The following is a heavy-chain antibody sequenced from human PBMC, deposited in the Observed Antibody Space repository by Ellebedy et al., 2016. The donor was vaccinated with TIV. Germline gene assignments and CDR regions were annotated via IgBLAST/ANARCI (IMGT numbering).Heavy chain of an antibody. CDR2: ISGYSGNT. Sequence: AASVKVSCKASGFTFTRYGINWVRQAPGQGLEWMGWISGYSGNTDYAQKFQGRVTMTTDTGTNTVYMELTSLTSDDTAVYYCARGSGPNWLDPWGQGTLVTVSS. D-gene: IGHD6-19*01. CDR3: ARGSGPNWLDP. V-gene: IGHV1-18*04. CDR1: GFTFTRYG. J-gene: IGHJ5*01.